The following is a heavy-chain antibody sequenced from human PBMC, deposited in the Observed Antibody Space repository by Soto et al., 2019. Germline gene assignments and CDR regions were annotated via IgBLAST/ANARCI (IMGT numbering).Heavy chain of an antibody. CDR2: IYSSGRT. D-gene: IGHD3-16*02. V-gene: IGHV4-4*07. CDR1: GVSITNYY. Sequence: SETLSLTCIVSGVSITNYYWSWIRQPAGKGLEWIGRIYSSGRTNYNPSLKSRVTISADTSKNQFSLKPSSLTAADTAVYYCARDVSPVVFDIWGQGTMVTVSS. J-gene: IGHJ3*02. CDR3: ARDVSPVVFDI.